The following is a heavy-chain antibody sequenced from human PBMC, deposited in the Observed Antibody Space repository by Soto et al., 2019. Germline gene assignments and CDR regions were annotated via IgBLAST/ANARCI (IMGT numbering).Heavy chain of an antibody. CDR2: VYYTGTT. D-gene: IGHD3-10*01. CDR1: GGSISNYY. V-gene: IGHV4-59*01. J-gene: IGHJ4*02. Sequence: QVPLQESGPGLVKPSETLSLTCTVSGGSISNYYWTWIRQPPGKGLEWIGYVYYTGTTNYNPSLKSRVTISVDTSKNQFSLKLSSVTAADTAVYYCARDTYLYYGSGSYLYYFDYWGQGTLVTVSS. CDR3: ARDTYLYYGSGSYLYYFDY.